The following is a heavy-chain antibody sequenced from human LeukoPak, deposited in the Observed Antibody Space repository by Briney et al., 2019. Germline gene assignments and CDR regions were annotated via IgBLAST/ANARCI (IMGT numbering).Heavy chain of an antibody. CDR3: ARSSTRLPDY. V-gene: IGHV4-38-2*01. J-gene: IGHJ4*02. Sequence: PSETLSLTCAVPGYSISSGYYWGWIRQPPGKGLEWIGSIYHSGSTYYNPSLKSRVTISVDTSKNQFSLKLSSVTAADTAVYYCARSSTRLPDYWGQGTLVTVSS. CDR2: IYHSGST. CDR1: GYSISSGYY. D-gene: IGHD3-3*02.